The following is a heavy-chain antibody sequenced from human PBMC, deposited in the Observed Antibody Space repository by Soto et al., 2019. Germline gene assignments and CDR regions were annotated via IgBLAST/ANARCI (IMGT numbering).Heavy chain of an antibody. J-gene: IGHJ6*02. Sequence: PGGSLRLSCAASGFTFSNYAMSWVRQAPGKGLEWVSAISGSGGSTYYADSVKGRFTISRDNSKNTLYLQMNSLRAGDTAVYYYAKDEFGAVCYDYYGMYVRGQGTMVTVSS. CDR3: AKDEFGAVCYDYYGMYV. V-gene: IGHV3-23*01. D-gene: IGHD3-3*01. CDR2: ISGSGGST. CDR1: GFTFSNYA.